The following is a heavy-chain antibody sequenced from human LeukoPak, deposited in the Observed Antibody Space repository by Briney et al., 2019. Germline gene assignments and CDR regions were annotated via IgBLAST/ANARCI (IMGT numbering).Heavy chain of an antibody. J-gene: IGHJ4*02. CDR1: GYTFTSYG. V-gene: IGHV1-18*01. Sequence: ASVKVSCKASGYTFTSYGISWVRQAPGQGLEWMGWISAYNGNTNYAQMLQGRVTMTTDTSTSTAYMELRSLRSDDTAVYYCARVAALWFGELLSPPDYFDYWGQGTLVTVSS. D-gene: IGHD3-10*01. CDR2: ISAYNGNT. CDR3: ARVAALWFGELLSPPDYFDY.